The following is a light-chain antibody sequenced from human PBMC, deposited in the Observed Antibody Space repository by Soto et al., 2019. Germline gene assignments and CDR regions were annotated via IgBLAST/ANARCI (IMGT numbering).Light chain of an antibody. Sequence: EIVMTQSPAILSVSPCQIATLSCMSGQSVRSHLAWYQQKPGQAPRLLIYDASSRATGIPDRFSGSGSGTDFTLTISRLEPEDFAVYYCQQYGSSPPSTFGQGTRLEIK. CDR3: QQYGSSPPST. CDR1: QSVRSH. V-gene: IGKV3-20*01. CDR2: DAS. J-gene: IGKJ5*01.